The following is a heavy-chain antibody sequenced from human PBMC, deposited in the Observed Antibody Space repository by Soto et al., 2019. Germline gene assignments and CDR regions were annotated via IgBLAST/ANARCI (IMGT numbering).Heavy chain of an antibody. D-gene: IGHD6-19*01. J-gene: IGHJ1*01. CDR3: AHLVPGPLSFAY. Sequence: QITLKESGPTLVKPTQTLALNCTFSGFSFNTRGVGVAWLRQAPGKALEWLAVTYWDDDRRYRPSLTDRLTITNDMSTKQVVLTMTNMAPVDTGTYYCAHLVPGPLSFAYWGQGALVTVSS. CDR1: GFSFNTRGVG. V-gene: IGHV2-5*02. CDR2: TYWDDDR.